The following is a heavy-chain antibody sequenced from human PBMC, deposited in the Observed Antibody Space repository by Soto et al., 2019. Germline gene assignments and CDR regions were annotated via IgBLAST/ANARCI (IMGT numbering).Heavy chain of an antibody. CDR2: IDWDDAK. CDR1: GFSLSTSGVC. V-gene: IGHV2-70*11. D-gene: IGHD6-6*01. J-gene: IGHJ6*03. Sequence: SGPTLVNPTQTLTLTCTFSGFSLSTSGVCVSWIRQPPGKALEWLARIDWDDAKYYSTSLKTRLTISKDTSKNQVVLTMTNMDPVDTATYYCARMSSIAARRRDYYYYYYMDVWGKGTTVTVSS. CDR3: ARMSSIAARRRDYYYYYYMDV.